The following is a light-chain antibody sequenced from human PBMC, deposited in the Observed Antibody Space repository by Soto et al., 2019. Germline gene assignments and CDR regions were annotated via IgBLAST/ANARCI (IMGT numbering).Light chain of an antibody. Sequence: ILMTQSPATLSVSPGERATLSCRASQSVSNNLAWYQQKPGQAPRLLIYDASTRATGIPARFSGSGSGTDFPLTITGLQSEDFAVYSCQQYNNWPPWTFGQGTKVEIK. CDR2: DAS. CDR1: QSVSNN. J-gene: IGKJ1*01. V-gene: IGKV3-15*01. CDR3: QQYNNWPPWT.